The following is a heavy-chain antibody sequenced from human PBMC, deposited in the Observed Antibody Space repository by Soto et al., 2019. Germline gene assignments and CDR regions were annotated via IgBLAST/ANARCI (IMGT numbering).Heavy chain of an antibody. CDR2: INHSGST. V-gene: IGHV4-34*01. Sequence: PSETLSLTCAVYGGSFSGYYWSWIRQPPGKWLEWIGEINHSGSTNYNPSLKSRVTISVDTSKNQFSLKLSSVTAADTAVYYCARMSTAMVRPLDYWGQGTLVNVSS. D-gene: IGHD5-18*01. CDR1: GGSFSGYY. CDR3: ARMSTAMVRPLDY. J-gene: IGHJ4*02.